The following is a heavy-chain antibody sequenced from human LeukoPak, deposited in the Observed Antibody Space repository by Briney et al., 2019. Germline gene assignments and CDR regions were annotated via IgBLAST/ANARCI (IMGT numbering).Heavy chain of an antibody. CDR2: ISWNSGSI. CDR3: AKEGGQQLGPYYFDY. V-gene: IGHV3-9*01. J-gene: IGHJ4*02. CDR1: GFSFDDYA. D-gene: IGHD6-13*01. Sequence: GGSLRLSCAASGFSFDDYAMHWVRQTPGKGLEWVSGISWNSGSIGYADSVKGRFTISRDNAKNSLYLQMNSLRTEDTALYYCAKEGGQQLGPYYFDYWGQGTLVTVSS.